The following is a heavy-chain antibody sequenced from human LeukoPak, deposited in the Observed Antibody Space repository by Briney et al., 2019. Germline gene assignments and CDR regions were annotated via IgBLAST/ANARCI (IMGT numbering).Heavy chain of an antibody. V-gene: IGHV3-21*01. CDR2: ISSSSSYI. Sequence: GGSLRLSCAASGFTFSSYSMNWVRQAPGKGLEWVSSISSSSSYIYYADSVKGRFTISRDSAKNSLYLQMNSLRAEDTAVYYCASLAVAGTPFDYWGQGTLVTVSS. J-gene: IGHJ4*02. D-gene: IGHD6-19*01. CDR1: GFTFSSYS. CDR3: ASLAVAGTPFDY.